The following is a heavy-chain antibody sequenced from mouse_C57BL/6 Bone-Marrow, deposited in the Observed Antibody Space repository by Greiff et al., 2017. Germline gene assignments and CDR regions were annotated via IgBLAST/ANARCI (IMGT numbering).Heavy chain of an antibody. Sequence: EVKVVESGEGLVKPGGSLKLSCAASGFTFSSYAMSWVRQTPEKRLEWVAYISSGGDYIYYADTVKGRFTISRDNARNTLYLQMSSLKSEDTAMYYCTREEIYDYDVYYYAMDYGGQGTSVTVSS. CDR3: TREEIYDYDVYYYAMDY. CDR2: ISSGGDYI. D-gene: IGHD2-4*01. V-gene: IGHV5-9-1*02. CDR1: GFTFSSYA. J-gene: IGHJ4*01.